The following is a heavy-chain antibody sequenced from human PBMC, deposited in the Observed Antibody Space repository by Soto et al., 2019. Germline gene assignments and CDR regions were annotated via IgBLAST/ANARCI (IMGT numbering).Heavy chain of an antibody. J-gene: IGHJ4*02. CDR3: AKSGLFDSSGYHHPHFDS. CDR1: GFTFSNYA. Sequence: PGGSLRLSCVVSGFTSGFTFSNYAMNWVRQAPGKGLEQVAGISGSANIVYYADSVKGRFTIARDNSNSTLFLQMNSLRAEDTAVYYCAKSGLFDSSGYHHPHFDSWGPGALVTVSS. D-gene: IGHD3-22*01. V-gene: IGHV3-23*01. CDR2: ISGSANIV.